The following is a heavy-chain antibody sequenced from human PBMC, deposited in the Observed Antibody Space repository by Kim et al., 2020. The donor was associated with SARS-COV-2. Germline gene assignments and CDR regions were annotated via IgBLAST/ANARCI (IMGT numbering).Heavy chain of an antibody. D-gene: IGHD2-15*01. CDR2: IIPIFGTA. CDR1: GGTFSSYA. J-gene: IGHJ6*02. CDR3: ARSGYCSGGSCYDYYGMDV. Sequence: SVKVSCKASGGTFSSYAISWVRQAPGQGLEWMGGIIPIFGTANYAQKFQGRVTITADESTSTAYMELSGLRSEDTAVYYCARSGYCSGGSCYDYYGMDVWGQGTTVTVSS. V-gene: IGHV1-69*13.